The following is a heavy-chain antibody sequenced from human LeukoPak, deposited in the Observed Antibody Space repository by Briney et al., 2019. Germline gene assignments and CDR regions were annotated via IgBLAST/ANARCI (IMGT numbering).Heavy chain of an antibody. J-gene: IGHJ4*02. Sequence: SETLSLTCTVSGGSISSYYWSWIRQPPGKGLEWIGYIYYSGSTNYNPSLKSRVTISVDTSKNQFSLKLSSVTAADTAVYYCARTLRGYSYGLTFFDYWGQATLVTVSS. CDR3: ARTLRGYSYGLTFFDY. CDR1: GGSISSYY. CDR2: IYYSGST. D-gene: IGHD5-18*01. V-gene: IGHV4-59*01.